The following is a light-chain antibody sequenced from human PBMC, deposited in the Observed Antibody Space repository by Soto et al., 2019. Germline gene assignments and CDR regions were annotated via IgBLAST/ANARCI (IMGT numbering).Light chain of an antibody. CDR3: QQYDSSVT. V-gene: IGKV3-20*01. J-gene: IGKJ5*01. Sequence: EIVLTQSPGTVSLSPWERATLSCRASQSVSSSYLAWYQQQPGQAPRLLIYGASSRATGIPDRFSGSGSATDFTLTISRLEPEDFAVFYCQQYDSSVTFGQGTRLEI. CDR1: QSVSSSY. CDR2: GAS.